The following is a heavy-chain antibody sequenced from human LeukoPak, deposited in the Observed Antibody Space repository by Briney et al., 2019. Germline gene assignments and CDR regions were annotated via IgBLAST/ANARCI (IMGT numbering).Heavy chain of an antibody. CDR1: GGTFSSYA. CDR2: IIPILGIA. Sequence: PRASVKVSCKASGGTFSSYAISWVRQAPGQGLEWMGRIIPILGIANYAQKFQGRVTITADKSTSTAYMELSSLRSEDTAVYYCARDDPASHGMDVWGQGTTVTVSS. J-gene: IGHJ6*02. V-gene: IGHV1-69*04. CDR3: ARDDPASHGMDV.